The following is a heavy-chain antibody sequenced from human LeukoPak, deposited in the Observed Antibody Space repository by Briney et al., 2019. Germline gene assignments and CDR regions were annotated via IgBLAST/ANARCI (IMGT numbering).Heavy chain of an antibody. V-gene: IGHV4-34*01. CDR2: INHSGST. CDR1: GGSFSGYY. CDR3: ARGLQRIYYYDSSGYYYRVDYYYGMDV. D-gene: IGHD3-22*01. Sequence: SETLSLTCAVYGGSFSGYYWSWIRQPPGKGLEWIGEINHSGSTNYNLSLKSRVTISVDTSKNQFSLKLSSVTAADTAVYYCARGLQRIYYYDSSGYYYRVDYYYGMDVWGQGTTVTVSS. J-gene: IGHJ6*02.